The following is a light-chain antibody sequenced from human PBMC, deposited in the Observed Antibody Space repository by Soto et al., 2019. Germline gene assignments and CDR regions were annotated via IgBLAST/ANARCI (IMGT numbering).Light chain of an antibody. Sequence: DIQMTQSPYSLSASVGDRVTITCQASQDVRKYLSWYQQKARKAPKLLIYDASNLETGVPSRFSGSGSGTDFTFTISSLQPEDIATYYCQQRHNLPHTFGPGTKVDIK. V-gene: IGKV1-33*01. CDR1: QDVRKY. CDR3: QQRHNLPHT. J-gene: IGKJ3*01. CDR2: DAS.